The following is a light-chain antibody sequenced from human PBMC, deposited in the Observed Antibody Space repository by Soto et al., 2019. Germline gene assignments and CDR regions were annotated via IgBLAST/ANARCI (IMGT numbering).Light chain of an antibody. CDR1: SGHSSYI. J-gene: IGLJ2*01. Sequence: QLVLTQSSSASASLGPSVKLTCTLSSGHSSYIIAWHQQQPGKAPRYLMNLEGSGSFNKGSGVPDRFSGSSSGADRYLTISNLQFEDEADYYCETWDINTHVVFGGGTKLTVL. CDR2: LEGSGSF. CDR3: ETWDINTHVV. V-gene: IGLV4-60*02.